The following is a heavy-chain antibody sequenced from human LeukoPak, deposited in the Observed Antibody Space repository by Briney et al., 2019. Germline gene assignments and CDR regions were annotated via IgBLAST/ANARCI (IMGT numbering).Heavy chain of an antibody. J-gene: IGHJ4*01. Sequence: GGSLRLSCAASGFIFSSYEMNWVRQAPGKGLELISYSSSGDNIIYYGDSVRGRFTISRDNAKNSLYLQMNSLRAEDTAVYYCARTGFNFFDYWGHGTLVTVSS. CDR1: GFIFSSYE. CDR3: ARTGFNFFDY. CDR2: SSSGDNII. V-gene: IGHV3-48*03.